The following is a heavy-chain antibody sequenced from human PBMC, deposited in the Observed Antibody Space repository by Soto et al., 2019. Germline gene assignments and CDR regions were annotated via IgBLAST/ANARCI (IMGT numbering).Heavy chain of an antibody. CDR3: AKVPRRGDYVY. D-gene: IGHD4-17*01. V-gene: IGHV3-23*01. Sequence: GGSLRLSCAASGFTFSSYAMSWVRQAPGKGLEWVSAISGSGGSTYYTDSVKGRFTISRDNSKNTLYLQMNSLRAEDTAVYYCAKVPRRGDYVYWGQGTLVTVSS. CDR2: ISGSGGST. CDR1: GFTFSSYA. J-gene: IGHJ4*02.